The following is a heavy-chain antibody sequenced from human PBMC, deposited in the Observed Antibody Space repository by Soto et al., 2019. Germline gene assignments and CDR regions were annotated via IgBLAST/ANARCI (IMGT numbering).Heavy chain of an antibody. V-gene: IGHV3-23*01. Sequence: PGGSLRLSCAASGFTFSSYAMSWVRQAPGKGLEWVSAISGSGGSTYYADSVKGRFTISRDNSKNTLYLQMNSLRAEDTAVYYCAKHPAYYYDSSGYYQRAYYYGMDVWGQGTTVTVSS. J-gene: IGHJ6*02. CDR2: ISGSGGST. D-gene: IGHD3-22*01. CDR1: GFTFSSYA. CDR3: AKHPAYYYDSSGYYQRAYYYGMDV.